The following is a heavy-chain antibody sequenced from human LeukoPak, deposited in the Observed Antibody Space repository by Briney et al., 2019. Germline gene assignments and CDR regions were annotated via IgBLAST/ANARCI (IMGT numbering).Heavy chain of an antibody. Sequence: ASVKVSCKVSGYTLTELSMHWVRQAPGKGLGWMGGFDPEDGETIYAQKFQGRVTMTEDTSTDTAYMELSSLRSEDTAVYYCATGTSSWDILTGYSLDYWGQGTLVTVSS. V-gene: IGHV1-24*01. D-gene: IGHD3-9*01. CDR1: GYTLTELS. J-gene: IGHJ4*02. CDR3: ATGTSSWDILTGYSLDY. CDR2: FDPEDGET.